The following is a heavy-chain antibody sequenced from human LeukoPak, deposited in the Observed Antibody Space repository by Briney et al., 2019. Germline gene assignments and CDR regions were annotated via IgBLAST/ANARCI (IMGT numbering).Heavy chain of an antibody. D-gene: IGHD3-3*01. CDR2: ISGSGAYI. V-gene: IGHV3-23*01. Sequence: GGSLRLSCTASGFTFTDYIMHWVRQAPGKGLEWVSSISGSGAYIYYADSVKGRFTISRDNSKNTLYLQMNSLRAEDTAVYYCAKEVPYYDFWSGYYTYYFDYWGQGTLVTVSS. J-gene: IGHJ4*02. CDR3: AKEVPYYDFWSGYYTYYFDY. CDR1: GFTFTDYI.